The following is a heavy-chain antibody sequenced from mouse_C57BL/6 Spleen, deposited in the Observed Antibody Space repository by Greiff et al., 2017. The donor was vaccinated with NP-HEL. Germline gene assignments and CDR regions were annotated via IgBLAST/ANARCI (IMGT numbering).Heavy chain of an antibody. D-gene: IGHD2-10*02. Sequence: QVQLQQSGAELVRPGSSVKLSCKASGYTFTSYWMHWVKQRPIQGLEWIGNIDPSDSETHYNQKFKDKATLTVDKSSSTAYMQLSSLTSEDSAVYYCAREGYGNGGYFDVWGTGTTVTVSS. CDR1: GYTFTSYW. CDR3: AREGYGNGGYFDV. J-gene: IGHJ1*03. V-gene: IGHV1-52*01. CDR2: IDPSDSET.